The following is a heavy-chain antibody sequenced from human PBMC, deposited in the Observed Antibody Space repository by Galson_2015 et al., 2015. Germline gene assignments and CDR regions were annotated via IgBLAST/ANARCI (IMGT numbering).Heavy chain of an antibody. Sequence: SETLSLTCTVSGGSVSSGSYYWSWIRQPPGKGLEWIGYIYYSGSTNYNPSLKSRVTISVDTSKNQFSLKLSSVTAADTAVYYCARDSFGCSGGSCYFDPWGQGTLVTVSS. CDR2: IYYSGST. V-gene: IGHV4-61*01. CDR1: GGSVSSGSYY. D-gene: IGHD2-15*01. J-gene: IGHJ5*02. CDR3: ARDSFGCSGGSCYFDP.